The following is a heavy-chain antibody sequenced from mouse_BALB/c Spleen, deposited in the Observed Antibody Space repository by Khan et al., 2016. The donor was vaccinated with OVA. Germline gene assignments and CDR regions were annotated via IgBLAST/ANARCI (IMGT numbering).Heavy chain of an antibody. CDR1: GYSITSGYG. J-gene: IGHJ2*01. CDR2: LSYSCST. V-gene: IGHV3-2*02. Sequence: VQLKESGPGLVKPSQSLSLTCTVTGYSITSGYGWNWLRQFPGNKLEWMGYLSYSCSTNYNPSLKIRISITRDTSKNQFFLQLNSVTTEDTATYYCARTARIKYWGQGTTLTVSS. CDR3: ARTARIKY. D-gene: IGHD3-3*01.